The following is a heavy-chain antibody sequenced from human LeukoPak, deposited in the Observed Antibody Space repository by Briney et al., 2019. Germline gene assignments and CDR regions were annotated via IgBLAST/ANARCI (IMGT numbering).Heavy chain of an antibody. J-gene: IGHJ4*02. Sequence: GGSLKLSCAASGFTFSGSAMHWVRQASGKGLEWVGRIRSKANSYATAYAASVKGRFTISRDNAKNSLYLQMNSLKAEDTAVYYCARAPRSPQAWGQGTLVTVSS. CDR1: GFTFSGSA. CDR2: IRSKANSYAT. V-gene: IGHV3-73*01. CDR3: ARAPRSPQA.